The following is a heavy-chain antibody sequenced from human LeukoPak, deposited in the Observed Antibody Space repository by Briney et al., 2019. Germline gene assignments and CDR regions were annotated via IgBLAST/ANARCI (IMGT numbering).Heavy chain of an antibody. J-gene: IGHJ5*01. D-gene: IGHD6-19*01. CDR2: IYPSDSDT. CDR1: GYTFTSCW. Sequence: GESLKISCKASGYTFTSCWIGWVRQMPGKGPEWMGLIYPSDSDTRYSPSFQGQVTISADKSISTAYLQWSSLKASDTAMYYCARGGSGWSFYSWGQGTLATVSS. V-gene: IGHV5-51*01. CDR3: ARGGSGWSFYS.